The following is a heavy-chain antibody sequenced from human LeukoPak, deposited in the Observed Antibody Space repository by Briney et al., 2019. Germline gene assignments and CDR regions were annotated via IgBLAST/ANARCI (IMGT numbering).Heavy chain of an antibody. CDR1: GYTFTSYD. V-gene: IGHV1-8*03. J-gene: IGHJ4*02. CDR2: MNPNSGNT. D-gene: IGHD6-13*01. CDR3: ARALGIAAAGTWSD. Sequence: ASVKVSCKASGYTFTSYDINWVRQATGQGLEWMGWMNPNSGNTAYAQKFQGRVTITRNTSISTAYMELSSLRSEDTAVYYCARALGIAAAGTWSDWGQGTLVTVSS.